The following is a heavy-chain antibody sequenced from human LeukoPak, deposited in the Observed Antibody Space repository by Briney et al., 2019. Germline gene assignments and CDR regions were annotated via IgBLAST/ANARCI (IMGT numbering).Heavy chain of an antibody. J-gene: IGHJ4*02. Sequence: ASVKVSCKASGYTFTGYYMHWVRQAPGQGLEWMGWINPNSGGTNYAQKFQGRVTMTRDTSISTAYMELSRLRSDDTAVYYCARELGRDYDSSGYSTCLDYWGQGTLVTVSS. V-gene: IGHV1-2*02. CDR2: INPNSGGT. CDR3: ARELGRDYDSSGYSTCLDY. CDR1: GYTFTGYY. D-gene: IGHD3-22*01.